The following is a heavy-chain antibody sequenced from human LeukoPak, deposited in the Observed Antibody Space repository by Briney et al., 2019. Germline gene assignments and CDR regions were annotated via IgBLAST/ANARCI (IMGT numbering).Heavy chain of an antibody. CDR3: ARDLRASRSSGWFDP. CDR2: IGRSNDNV. D-gene: IGHD6-19*01. CDR1: GFTFSSYE. Sequence: PGGSLRLSCVASGFTFSSYELNWVRQAPGKGLEWLSYIGRSNDNVKYAGSVRGRFTISRDNAKNSLYLQMNSLRAEDTAVYYCARDLRASRSSGWFDPWGQGTLVTVSS. V-gene: IGHV3-48*04. J-gene: IGHJ5*02.